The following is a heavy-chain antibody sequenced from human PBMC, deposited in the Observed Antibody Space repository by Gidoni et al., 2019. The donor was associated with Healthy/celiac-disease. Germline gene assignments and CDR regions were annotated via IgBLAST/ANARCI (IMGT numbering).Heavy chain of an antibody. CDR2: ISSSSSYI. Sequence: EGQLVESGGGLVKPGGSLRLSCAAYGFTFSSYSMNWVRQAPGKGLEWVSSISSSSSYIYYADSVKGRFTISRDNAKNSLYLQMNSLRAEDTAVYYCARDSGCSGGSCYSGFGYYYYMDVWGKGTTVTVSS. D-gene: IGHD2-15*01. V-gene: IGHV3-21*01. J-gene: IGHJ6*03. CDR3: ARDSGCSGGSCYSGFGYYYYMDV. CDR1: GFTFSSYS.